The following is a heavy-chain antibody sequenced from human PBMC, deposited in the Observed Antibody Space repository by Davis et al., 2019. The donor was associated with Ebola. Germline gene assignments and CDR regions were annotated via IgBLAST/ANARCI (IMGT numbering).Heavy chain of an antibody. CDR2: SYYGGNT. Sequence: GSLRLSCSVSGGPIRSYTYYWGWIRQPPGQGLEWIGSSYYGGNTYYNPSLKRRGTISVDTSRNQFSLRLSSVTAADTAVYYCFLGRSWYGVDYYNGMDVWGQGTTVTVSS. V-gene: IGHV4-39*01. J-gene: IGHJ6*02. CDR1: GGPIRSYTYY. CDR3: FLGRSWYGVDYYNGMDV. D-gene: IGHD6-13*01.